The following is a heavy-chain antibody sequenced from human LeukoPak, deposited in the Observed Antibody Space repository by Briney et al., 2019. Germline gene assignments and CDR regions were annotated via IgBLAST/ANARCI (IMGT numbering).Heavy chain of an antibody. CDR1: GFTFSSYA. D-gene: IGHD3-10*01. Sequence: GGSLRLSCAASGFTFSSYAMSWVRQAPGKGLEWVSAISGSGGSTYYADSVKGRFTISRDNSKNTLYLQMNSLRAEDTAVYYCAKGFRRSYYTNWFDPWGQGTLVTVSS. CDR2: ISGSGGST. J-gene: IGHJ5*02. CDR3: AKGFRRSYYTNWFDP. V-gene: IGHV3-23*01.